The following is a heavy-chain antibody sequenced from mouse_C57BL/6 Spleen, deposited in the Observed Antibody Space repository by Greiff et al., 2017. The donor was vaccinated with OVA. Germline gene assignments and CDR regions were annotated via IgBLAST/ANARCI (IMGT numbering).Heavy chain of an antibody. Sequence: EVQLQQSGPELVKPGASVKIPCKASGYTFTDYYMDWVKQSHGKSLEWIGDINPNNGGTIYNQKFKGKATLTVDKSSSTAYMELRSLTSEDTAVYYCARKDYGAWFAYWGQGTLVTVSA. D-gene: IGHD1-1*01. CDR3: ARKDYGAWFAY. J-gene: IGHJ3*01. CDR2: INPNNGGT. CDR1: GYTFTDYY. V-gene: IGHV1-18*01.